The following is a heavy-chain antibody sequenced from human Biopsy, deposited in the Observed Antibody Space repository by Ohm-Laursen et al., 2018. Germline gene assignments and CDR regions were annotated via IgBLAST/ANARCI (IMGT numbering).Heavy chain of an antibody. CDR2: MIPNSGKT. CDR3: ARGSPRRVSIFEASIYWFDT. CDR1: GYSFTTYD. J-gene: IGHJ5*02. D-gene: IGHD6-6*01. Sequence: ASVKVSCKASGYSFTTYDANWVRQARGQGLEWMGWMIPNSGKTGYAKRFQGRVTLTMNTSIGTAYMELSGLRSEDTAVYYCARGSPRRVSIFEASIYWFDTWGQGTLVTVSS. V-gene: IGHV1-8*01.